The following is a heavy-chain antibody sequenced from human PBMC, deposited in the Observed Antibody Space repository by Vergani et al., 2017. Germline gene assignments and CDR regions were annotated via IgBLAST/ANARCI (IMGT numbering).Heavy chain of an antibody. Sequence: QLQLQESGPGLVKPSETLSLTCTVSGGSISSSCYYWGWIRQPPGKGLEWIGSIYYSGSTYYNPSLKSRVTISVDTSKNQFSLKLTSVTAADTAVYYCARQPYYHDTSGFFFDLWGRGTLVTVSS. CDR3: ARQPYYHDTSGFFFDL. CDR2: IYYSGST. CDR1: GGSISSSCYY. J-gene: IGHJ2*01. D-gene: IGHD3-22*01. V-gene: IGHV4-39*01.